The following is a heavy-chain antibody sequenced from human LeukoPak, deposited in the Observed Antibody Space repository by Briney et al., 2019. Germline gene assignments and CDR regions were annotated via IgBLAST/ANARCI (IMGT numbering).Heavy chain of an antibody. CDR2: INPNSGGT. CDR1: GYTFTGYY. J-gene: IGHJ5*02. V-gene: IGHV1-2*02. CDR3: ARVDSSGWYVPPPPDNWFDP. D-gene: IGHD6-19*01. Sequence: VASVKVSCKASGYTFTGYYMHWVRQAPGQGLEWMGWINPNSGGTNYAQKFQGRVTMTRDTSISTAYMELSRLRSDDTAVYYCARVDSSGWYVPPPPDNWFDPWGQGTLVTVSS.